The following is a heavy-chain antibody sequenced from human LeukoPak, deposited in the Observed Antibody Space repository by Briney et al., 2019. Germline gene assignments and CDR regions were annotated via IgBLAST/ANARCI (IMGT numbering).Heavy chain of an antibody. CDR2: IYYSGST. J-gene: IGHJ4*02. V-gene: IGHV4-39*01. Sequence: PSETLSLTCTVSGGSISSSSYYWGWIRQPPGKGLEWIGSIYYSGSTYYNPSLKSRVTISVDTSKNQFSLKLSSVTAADTAVYYCARHTITFGGVISHMYYFDYWGQGTLVTVSS. CDR3: ARHTITFGGVISHMYYFDY. D-gene: IGHD3-16*02. CDR1: GGSISSSSYY.